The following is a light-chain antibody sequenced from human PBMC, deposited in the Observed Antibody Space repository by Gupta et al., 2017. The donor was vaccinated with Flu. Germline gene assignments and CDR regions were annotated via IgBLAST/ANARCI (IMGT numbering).Light chain of an antibody. Sequence: QSVVTQPPSASGTPGQRVTVPCSGSSSNLGTNPVNWYQQLPGTAPKLLIHDNSQRPSGVPDRFSGSKSGTSASLAISGLQFEDEADYYCAAWDDSLDDYVFGTGTKITVL. J-gene: IGLJ1*01. V-gene: IGLV1-44*01. CDR3: AAWDDSLDDYV. CDR1: SSNLGTNP. CDR2: DNS.